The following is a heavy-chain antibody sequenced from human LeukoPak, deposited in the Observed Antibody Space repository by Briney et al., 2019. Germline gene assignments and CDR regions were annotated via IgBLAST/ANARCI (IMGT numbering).Heavy chain of an antibody. V-gene: IGHV3-30*04. D-gene: IGHD6-19*01. CDR3: ARVRIAVAAKDAFDI. J-gene: IGHJ3*02. CDR1: GFTFSSYA. Sequence: GGSLRLSCAASGFTFSSYAMHGVRQAPGKGLEGVADISYEGSNKYYADSVKGRFTISRDNSKNTLYLQMNSLRAEDTAVYYCARVRIAVAAKDAFDIWGQGTMVTVSS. CDR2: ISYEGSNK.